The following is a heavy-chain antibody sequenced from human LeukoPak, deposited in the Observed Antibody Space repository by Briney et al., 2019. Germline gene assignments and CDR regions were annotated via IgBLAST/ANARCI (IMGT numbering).Heavy chain of an antibody. J-gene: IGHJ5*02. CDR1: GGTFSSYA. D-gene: IGHD2-15*01. Sequence: ASVKVSCKASGGTFSSYAISWVRQAPGQGLEWMGGIIPIFGTANYAQKFQGRVTITTDESTSTAYMELSSLRSEDTAVYYCAREMRGYCSGGSCYYDNWFDPWGQGTLVIVSS. V-gene: IGHV1-69*05. CDR3: AREMRGYCSGGSCYYDNWFDP. CDR2: IIPIFGTA.